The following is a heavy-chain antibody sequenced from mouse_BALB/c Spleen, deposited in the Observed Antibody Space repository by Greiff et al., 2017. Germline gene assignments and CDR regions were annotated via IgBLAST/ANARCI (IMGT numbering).Heavy chain of an antibody. CDR1: GFSLSRYS. Sequence: VKLVESGPGLVAPSQSLSITCTVSGFSLSRYSVHWVRQSPGKGLEWLGVIWRGGSTDYNAAFMSRLSITKDNSKSQVFFKMNSLQADDTAIYYSSYGNFAYWGQGTLVTVSA. V-gene: IGHV2-5*01. D-gene: IGHD2-1*01. CDR3: SYGNFAY. J-gene: IGHJ3*01. CDR2: IWRGGST.